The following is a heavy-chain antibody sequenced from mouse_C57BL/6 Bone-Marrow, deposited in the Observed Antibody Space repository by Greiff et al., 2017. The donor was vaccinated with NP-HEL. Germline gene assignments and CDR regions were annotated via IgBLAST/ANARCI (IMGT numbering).Heavy chain of an antibody. CDR3: AREEAYYSNFYAMDY. D-gene: IGHD2-5*01. CDR2: IYPRDGST. J-gene: IGHJ4*01. CDR1: GYTFTDHT. V-gene: IGHV1-78*01. Sequence: VQLQQSDAELVKPGASVKISCKVSGYTFTDHTLHWMKQRPEQGLAWIGYIYPRDGSTKYNEKFKGKATLTADKSSSTAYMQLNSLTSEDSAVYFCAREEAYYSNFYAMDYWGQGTSVTVSS.